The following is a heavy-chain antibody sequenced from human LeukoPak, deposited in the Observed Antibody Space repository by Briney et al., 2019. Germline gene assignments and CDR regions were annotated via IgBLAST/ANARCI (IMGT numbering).Heavy chain of an antibody. Sequence: SVKVSCKASGYTFTSYGISWVRQAPGQGLEWMGRIIPILGIANYAQKFQGRVTITADKSTSTAYMELSSLRSEDTAVYYCASPSDGDYEGDAFDIWGQGTMVTVSS. CDR3: ASPSDGDYEGDAFDI. D-gene: IGHD4-17*01. CDR1: GYTFTSYG. CDR2: IIPILGIA. V-gene: IGHV1-69*04. J-gene: IGHJ3*02.